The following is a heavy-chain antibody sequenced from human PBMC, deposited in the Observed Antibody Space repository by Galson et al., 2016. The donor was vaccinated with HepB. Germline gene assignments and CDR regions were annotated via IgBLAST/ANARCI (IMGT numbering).Heavy chain of an antibody. CDR3: VRDPYLYCSDIDCNGWFDP. Sequence: SVKVSCKASGGTFSRYAISWVRQAPGQGLEWMGGIIPIFGTAKYAQKFQGRVTITADKYTSTAYMELSILRSEDTAVYYCVRDPYLYCSDIDCNGWFDPWGQGTLVTVSS. CDR2: IIPIFGTA. CDR1: GGTFSRYA. V-gene: IGHV1-69*06. D-gene: IGHD2-15*01. J-gene: IGHJ5*02.